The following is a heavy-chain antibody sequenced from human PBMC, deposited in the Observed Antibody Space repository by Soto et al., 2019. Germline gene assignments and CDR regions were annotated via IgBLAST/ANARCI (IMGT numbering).Heavy chain of an antibody. CDR3: ARQPRARSHNWLDP. CDR1: AGFVSSSGDY. V-gene: IGHV4-39*02. J-gene: IGHJ5*02. Sequence: HLQLQESGPGLVKPSETLSLTCTVSAGFVSSSGDYWGWIRQPPGKGLEWIGSIYYSGRTYYDTFLKTRATMTVDTAKNHYPLNLNSVAAADTAGYYWARQPRARSHNWLDPWGEGTLVNDSS. CDR2: IYYSGRT. D-gene: IGHD6-13*01.